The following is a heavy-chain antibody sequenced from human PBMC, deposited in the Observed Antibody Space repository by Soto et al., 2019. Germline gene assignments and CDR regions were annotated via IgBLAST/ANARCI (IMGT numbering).Heavy chain of an antibody. CDR3: ARDTYCGGDCSQYYYYGMDV. V-gene: IGHV3-53*04. D-gene: IGHD2-21*02. CDR1: GFTVSSNY. CDR2: IYSGGST. Sequence: GGSLRLSCAASGFTVSSNYMSWVRQAPGKGLERVSVIYSGGSTYYADSVKGRFTISRHNSKNTLYLQMNSLRAEDTAVYYCARDTYCGGDCSQYYYYGMDVWGQGTTVTVSS. J-gene: IGHJ6*02.